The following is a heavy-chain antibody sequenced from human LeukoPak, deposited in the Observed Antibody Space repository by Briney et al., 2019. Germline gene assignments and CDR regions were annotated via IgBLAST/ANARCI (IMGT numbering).Heavy chain of an antibody. D-gene: IGHD6-13*01. V-gene: IGHV4-38-2*02. CDR3: ARESSSQVYFDY. CDR1: SHSITSGYY. CDR2: ISHSGST. Sequence: PSETLSLTCYISSHSITSGYYWGWIRQPPGKGLEWIGGISHSGSTYYNPSLKSRVTISVDTSKNQFSLRLNSVTAADTAVYYCARESSSQVYFDYWGRGSLVTVSS. J-gene: IGHJ4*02.